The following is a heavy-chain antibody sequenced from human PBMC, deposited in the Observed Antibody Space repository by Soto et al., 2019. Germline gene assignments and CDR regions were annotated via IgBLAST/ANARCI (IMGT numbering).Heavy chain of an antibody. J-gene: IGHJ5*02. V-gene: IGHV4-61*01. D-gene: IGHD6-13*01. CDR2: IYYSGST. Sequence: SETLSLTCTVSGGSVSSGSYYWSWIRQPPGKGLEWIGYIYYSGSTNYNPSLKSRVTISVDTSKNQFSLKLSSVTAADTAVYYCARGAAAGLTGWFDPWGQGTLVTVSS. CDR3: ARGAAAGLTGWFDP. CDR1: GGSVSSGSYY.